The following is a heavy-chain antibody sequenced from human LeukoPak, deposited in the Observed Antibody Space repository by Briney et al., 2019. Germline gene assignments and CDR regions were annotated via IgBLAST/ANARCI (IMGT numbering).Heavy chain of an antibody. D-gene: IGHD2-15*01. Sequence: SVKVSCKASGGTFSSYAISWVRQAPGQGLEWMGGIIPIFGTANYAQKFQGRVTITADESTSTAYMELSSLRSEDTAVYYCARDPLYCSGGSCYHPNWFDPWGQGTLVTVSS. CDR1: GGTFSSYA. CDR3: ARDPLYCSGGSCYHPNWFDP. V-gene: IGHV1-69*13. CDR2: IIPIFGTA. J-gene: IGHJ5*02.